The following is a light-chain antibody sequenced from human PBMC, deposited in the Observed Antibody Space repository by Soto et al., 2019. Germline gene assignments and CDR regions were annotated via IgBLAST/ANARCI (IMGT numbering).Light chain of an antibody. CDR2: AAS. Sequence: AIRMTQSPSSLSASTGDRVTITCRASQGISSYLAWYQQKPGKVPKLLIYAASSLQSGVPSRFSGSGSGTDFTLTISSLQPEDFATYYCQHYNSYSEAFGQGTKVDI. V-gene: IGKV1-8*01. CDR1: QGISSY. CDR3: QHYNSYSEA. J-gene: IGKJ1*01.